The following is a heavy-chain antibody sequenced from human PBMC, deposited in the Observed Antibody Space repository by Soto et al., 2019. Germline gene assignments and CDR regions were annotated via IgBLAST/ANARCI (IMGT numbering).Heavy chain of an antibody. V-gene: IGHV3-23*01. J-gene: IGHJ3*02. D-gene: IGHD6-19*01. Sequence: EVQLLESGGGLVQPGGSLRLSCAASGLIFSNYAMSWVRQGPGKGLEWVSGISGSGDSRHHADSVKGRFTISRDNSKNTLYLQMNSLRVEDTAVYYCAIILRGWDAFDIWGQGTMVTVSS. CDR1: GLIFSNYA. CDR3: AIILRGWDAFDI. CDR2: ISGSGDSR.